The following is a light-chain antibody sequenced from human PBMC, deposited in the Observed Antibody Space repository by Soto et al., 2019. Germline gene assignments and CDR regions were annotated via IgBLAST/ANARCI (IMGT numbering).Light chain of an antibody. CDR1: SSNIGAGYD. J-gene: IGLJ2*01. Sequence: QSVLTQPPSVSGAPGQRVTISCTGSSSNIGAGYDVHWYQQLPGTAPKLLIYGNSNRPSAVPDRFSGSKSGTSASLAITGLQDEDEADYYCQSYDSSLSGVVFGGGTKVTVL. V-gene: IGLV1-40*01. CDR3: QSYDSSLSGVV. CDR2: GNS.